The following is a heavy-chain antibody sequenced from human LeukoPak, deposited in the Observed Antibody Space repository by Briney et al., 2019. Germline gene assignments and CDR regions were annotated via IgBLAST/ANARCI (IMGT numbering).Heavy chain of an antibody. Sequence: ASVKVSCKASGYTFTGYYMHWVRQAPGQGLEWMGWINPNSGGTNYAQKFQGRVTMTRDTSISTAYMELSRLRSDDTAVYYCARGQMYYYGSGPFDYWGQGTLVTVSS. CDR3: ARGQMYYYGSGPFDY. D-gene: IGHD3-10*01. J-gene: IGHJ4*02. V-gene: IGHV1-2*02. CDR2: INPNSGGT. CDR1: GYTFTGYY.